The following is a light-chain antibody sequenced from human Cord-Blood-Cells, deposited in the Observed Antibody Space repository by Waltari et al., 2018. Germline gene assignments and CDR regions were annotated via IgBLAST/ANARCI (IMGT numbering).Light chain of an antibody. J-gene: IGLJ1*01. CDR3: CSYAGSYV. V-gene: IGLV2-11*01. Sequence: SALTQPRSVSGSPGQPVTISCTGTNSDVGGYNYVSWYQQHPGKAPKLMMYDVSKRPSGVPDRFSGSKSGNTASLTISGLQAEDEADYYCCSYAGSYVFGTGTKVTVL. CDR1: NSDVGGYNY. CDR2: DVS.